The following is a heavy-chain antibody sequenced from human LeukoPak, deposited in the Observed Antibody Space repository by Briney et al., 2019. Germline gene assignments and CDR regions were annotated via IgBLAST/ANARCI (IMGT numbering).Heavy chain of an antibody. J-gene: IGHJ4*02. V-gene: IGHV3-48*01. CDR3: AREPTYTSSWYTSCDY. CDR1: GFTFNNYN. CDR2: ITLSSSTV. D-gene: IGHD6-13*01. Sequence: GGSLRLPCAASGFTFNNYNMNWVRQAPGKGLEWVSYITLSSSTVYYADSVKGRFTISRDNAKNSLYLQMNSLRAEDTAVYYCAREPTYTSSWYTSCDYWGQGTLVTVSS.